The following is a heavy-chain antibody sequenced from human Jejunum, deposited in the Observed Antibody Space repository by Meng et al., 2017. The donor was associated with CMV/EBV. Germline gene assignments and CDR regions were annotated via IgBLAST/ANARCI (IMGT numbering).Heavy chain of an antibody. V-gene: IGHV4-31*03. CDR2: IYYSGST. D-gene: IGHD6-19*01. J-gene: IGHJ4*02. CDR3: ARVSSGWDYFDY. Sequence: QVQLQESGPGLGKPSQPLSLTCTVSGGSVSSGGYYWTWIRQHPGKGLEWFGHIYYSGSTFYNPSLKRRVIISIGTSKNQFSLNLRSVTAADTAVYYCARVSSGWDYFDYWGQGTLVTVSS. CDR1: GGSVSSGGYY.